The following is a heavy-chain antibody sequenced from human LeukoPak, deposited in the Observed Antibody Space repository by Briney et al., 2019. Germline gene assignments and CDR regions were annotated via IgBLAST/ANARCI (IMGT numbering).Heavy chain of an antibody. CDR1: GGSITGYY. CDR3: LRHSSSWRFAFDS. D-gene: IGHD6-13*01. Sequence: PSETLSLTCTVSGGSITGYYWSWIRQPPGKGLEWIGQIYYTGGTSYNPSLKSRVTISVDTSKNQFSLKLSSVTAADTAIYYCLRHSSSWRFAFDSWGRGTLVTVSS. CDR2: IYYTGGT. V-gene: IGHV4-59*01. J-gene: IGHJ4*02.